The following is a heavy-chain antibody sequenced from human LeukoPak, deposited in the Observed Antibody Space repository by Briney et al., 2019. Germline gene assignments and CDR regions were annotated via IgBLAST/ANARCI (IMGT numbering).Heavy chain of an antibody. CDR1: GFTFSSYW. V-gene: IGHV3-7*01. CDR2: IKQDGSEK. J-gene: IGHJ6*03. CDR3: AKDFEEYYYYYYYMDV. Sequence: GGSLRLSCAASGFTFSSYWMSWVRQAPGKGLEWVANIKQDGSEKYYADSVKGRFTISRDNSKNTLYLQMNSLRAEDTAVYYCAKDFEEYYYYYYYMDVWGKGTTVTVSS.